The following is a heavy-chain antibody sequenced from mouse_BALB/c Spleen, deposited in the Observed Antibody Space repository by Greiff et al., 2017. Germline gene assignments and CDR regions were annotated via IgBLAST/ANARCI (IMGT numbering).Heavy chain of an antibody. J-gene: IGHJ3*01. CDR2: IWSGGST. D-gene: IGHD2-3*01. V-gene: IGHV2-2-2*01. CDR3: VRNDDGYYLFAY. CDR1: GFSLTSYG. Sequence: VQLKESGPGLVQPSQSLSITCTVSGFSLTSYGVHWVRQSPGKGLEWLGVIWSGGSTDYNAAFISRLSISKDNSKSQVFFKMNSLQADDTAIYYCVRNDDGYYLFAYWGQGTLVTVSA.